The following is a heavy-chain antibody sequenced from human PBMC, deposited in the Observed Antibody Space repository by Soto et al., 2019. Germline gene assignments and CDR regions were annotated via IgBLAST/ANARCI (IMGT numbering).Heavy chain of an antibody. D-gene: IGHD1-26*01. V-gene: IGHV3-21*01. J-gene: IGHJ4*02. CDR2: ISSSSSYI. CDR1: GFTFSSYS. Sequence: GGSLRLSCAASGFTFSSYSMNWVRQAPGKGLEWVSSISSSSSYIYYADSVKGRFTISRDNAKNSLYLQMNSLRAEDTAVYYCARDGSGSYHARGYFGYWGQGTLVTVAS. CDR3: ARDGSGSYHARGYFGY.